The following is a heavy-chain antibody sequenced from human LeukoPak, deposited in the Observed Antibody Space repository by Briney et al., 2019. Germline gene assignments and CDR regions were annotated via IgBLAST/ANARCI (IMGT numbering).Heavy chain of an antibody. J-gene: IGHJ3*02. CDR1: GGSFSGYY. CDR3: ARKQGGYDDVWGRSDAFDI. D-gene: IGHD3-16*01. Sequence: SETLSLTCAVYGGSFSGYYWNWIRQPPGKGLEWIGEINDSGSTNYNPSLKSRVTISVDTSKNQFSLKLSSVTAADTAVYFCARKQGGYDDVWGRSDAFDIWGQGTMVTVSS. V-gene: IGHV4-34*01. CDR2: INDSGST.